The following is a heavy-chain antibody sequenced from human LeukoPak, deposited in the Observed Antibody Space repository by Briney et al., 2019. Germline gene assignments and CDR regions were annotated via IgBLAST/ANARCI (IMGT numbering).Heavy chain of an antibody. CDR3: ARVRLWFGVDY. J-gene: IGHJ4*02. V-gene: IGHV3-53*01. D-gene: IGHD3-10*01. CDR1: GFTVSSNY. CDR2: IYSGGST. Sequence: GGSLRLSCAASGFTVSSNYMSWVRQAPGKGLEWVSVIYSGGSTYYADSVKGRFTISRDNSKNTLYLQMNSLRAEDTAVYYCARVRLWFGVDYWGQGTLVTVSS.